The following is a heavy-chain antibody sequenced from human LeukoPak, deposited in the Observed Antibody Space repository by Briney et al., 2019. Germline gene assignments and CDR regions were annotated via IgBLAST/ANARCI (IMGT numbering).Heavy chain of an antibody. CDR3: ARGGYGDYHFDS. Sequence: GGSLRLSCAASGFTFSIYSMNWVCQAPGKGPEWVSYISTTSGTIYYADSVKGRFTISRDNAKNSLSLQMNSLRAADTAVYYCARGGYGDYHFDSWGQGTQVTVSS. V-gene: IGHV3-48*01. J-gene: IGHJ4*02. D-gene: IGHD4-17*01. CDR2: ISTTSGTI. CDR1: GFTFSIYS.